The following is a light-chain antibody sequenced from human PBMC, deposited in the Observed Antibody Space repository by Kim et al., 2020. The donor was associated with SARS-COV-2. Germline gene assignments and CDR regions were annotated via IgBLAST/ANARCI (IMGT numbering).Light chain of an antibody. CDR3: QQYDNLIT. J-gene: IGKJ5*01. Sequence: WAQGERVSLSCRASQTVSSSDLAWYQKKPGQAPRLLIYAASSRATGIPDRFSGSGSGTDFTLTISRLGPEDFAVYYCQQYDNLITFGQGTRLEIK. CDR2: AAS. V-gene: IGKV3-20*01. CDR1: QTVSSSD.